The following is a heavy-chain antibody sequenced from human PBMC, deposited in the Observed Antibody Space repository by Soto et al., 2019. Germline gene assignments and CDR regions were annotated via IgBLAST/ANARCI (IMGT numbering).Heavy chain of an antibody. J-gene: IGHJ3*02. CDR2: VYDLSDT. V-gene: IGHV3-53*01. CDR1: GLTVSGKKY. Sequence: DVQLVESGGGLIQPGGSLRLSCVASGLTVSGKKYIACVRQPPGEGPEWVSGVYDLSDTYYADSVRGRFTTSRGSSRTTVYLQMRDLRPEVTALYFCATWHLREQAYAIWGQGTMVTVSS. D-gene: IGHD5-12*01. CDR3: ATWHLREQAYAI.